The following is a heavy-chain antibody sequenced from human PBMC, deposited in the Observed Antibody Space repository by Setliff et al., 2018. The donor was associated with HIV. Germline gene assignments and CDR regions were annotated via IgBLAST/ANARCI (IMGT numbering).Heavy chain of an antibody. CDR3: ARDRFCSRGSCHEPNWFDP. V-gene: IGHV1-69*13. CDR1: GGNFNTYG. Sequence: SVKVSCKASGGNFNTYGISWVRQAPGQGLEWMGGIIPVFNTSKYLQKFQGRVTITADESTSTAYMETRSLMSEDSAVYYCARDRFCSRGSCHEPNWFDPWGQGTLVTVSS. CDR2: IIPVFNTS. J-gene: IGHJ5*02. D-gene: IGHD2-15*01.